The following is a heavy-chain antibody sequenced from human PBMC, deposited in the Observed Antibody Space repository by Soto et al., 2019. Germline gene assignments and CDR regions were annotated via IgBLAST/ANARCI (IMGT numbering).Heavy chain of an antibody. CDR3: AKEEAVANAFEI. Sequence: GGSLRLSCAASGFTFDDYAMHWVRQAPGKGLEWVSGISWNSGSIGYADSVKGRFTISRDNAKNSLYLQMNSLRAEDTALYYCAKEEAVANAFEIWGQGTMVTVSS. D-gene: IGHD6-19*01. V-gene: IGHV3-9*01. CDR1: GFTFDDYA. CDR2: ISWNSGSI. J-gene: IGHJ3*02.